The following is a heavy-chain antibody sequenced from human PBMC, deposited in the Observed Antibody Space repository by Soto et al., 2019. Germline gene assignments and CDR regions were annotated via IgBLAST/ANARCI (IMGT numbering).Heavy chain of an antibody. CDR2: ADYSGRT. J-gene: IGHJ6*02. CDR1: GGSISSSSYY. CDR3: ARRLYYDSSGFEGGGMDV. D-gene: IGHD3-22*01. Sequence: AETLSLTGTVSGGSISSSSYYGGWIRQPPGRGLEWIGSADYSGRTYYNPSLKSRVTISVDTSKNQFSLKLSSVTAADTAVYYCARRLYYDSSGFEGGGMDVWGQGTTVT. V-gene: IGHV4-39*01.